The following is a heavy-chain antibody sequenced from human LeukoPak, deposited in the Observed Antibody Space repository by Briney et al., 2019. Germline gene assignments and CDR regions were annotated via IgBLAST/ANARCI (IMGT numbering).Heavy chain of an antibody. Sequence: GGSLRLSCAASAFTLSSYRMHWVRQAPGKGLVWVSHINSDGSRTDYADSVKGRFTVSRDNAKNTVYLQMNSLRAEDTAVYYCARGNPLGHLWGQGALVTVSS. V-gene: IGHV3-74*01. CDR1: AFTLSSYR. CDR2: INSDGSRT. CDR3: ARGNPLGHL. D-gene: IGHD3-16*01. J-gene: IGHJ5*02.